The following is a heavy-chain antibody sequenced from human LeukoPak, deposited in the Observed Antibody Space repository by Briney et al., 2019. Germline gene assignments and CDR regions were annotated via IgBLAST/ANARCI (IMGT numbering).Heavy chain of an antibody. D-gene: IGHD2-2*01. J-gene: IGHJ6*03. CDR3: AKSYCGSTSCSAYYYYYYMDV. CDR1: GFTFSSYA. V-gene: IGHV3-23*01. CDR2: ISGSGGST. Sequence: GGSLRLSCAASGFTFSSYAMSWVRQAPGKGLEWVSGISGSGGSTYSVESVKGRFTISRDNSKNTLYLQMNSLRAEDTAVYYCAKSYCGSTSCSAYYYYYYMDVWGKGTTVTVSS.